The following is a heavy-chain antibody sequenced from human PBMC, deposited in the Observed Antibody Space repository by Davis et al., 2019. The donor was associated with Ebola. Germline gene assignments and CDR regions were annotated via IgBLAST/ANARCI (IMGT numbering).Heavy chain of an antibody. CDR1: GYTFTNYG. J-gene: IGHJ4*02. CDR3: ARAQFPTTSDH. D-gene: IGHD1-1*01. V-gene: IGHV1-18*04. CDR2: INPHNGNT. Sequence: ASVKVSCKASGYTFTNYGITWVRQAPGQGLEWMGWINPHNGNTNYAQNVQGQVTMTTDTSTSTAYMEVGSLKSDDTAVYYCARAQFPTTSDHWGQGTLVTVSS.